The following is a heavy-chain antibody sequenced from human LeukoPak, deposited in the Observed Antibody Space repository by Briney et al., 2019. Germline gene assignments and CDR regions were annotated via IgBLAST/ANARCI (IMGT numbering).Heavy chain of an antibody. CDR3: ARWAGYSSSWPGYYYYGMDV. V-gene: IGHV4-34*01. CDR2: INHSGST. J-gene: IGHJ6*02. Sequence: SETLSLTCAVYGGSFSGYYWSWIRQPPGKGLEWIGEINHSGSTNYNPSLKSRVTISVDTSKNQFSLKLSSVTAADTAVYYCARWAGYSSSWPGYYYYGMDVWGRGTTVTVSS. D-gene: IGHD6-13*01. CDR1: GGSFSGYY.